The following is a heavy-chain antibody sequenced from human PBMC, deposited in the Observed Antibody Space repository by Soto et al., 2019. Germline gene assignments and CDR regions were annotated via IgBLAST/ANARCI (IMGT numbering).Heavy chain of an antibody. CDR1: GGSISSYY. V-gene: IGHV4-59*01. CDR2: MYYSGST. D-gene: IGHD2-15*01. CDR3: ARDRGWNYYYYGIDV. Sequence: SETLSLTCTVSGGSISSYYWSWIRQPPGKGLEWIGYMYYSGSTNYNPSLKSRVTISVDTSKNQFSLKLSSVTAADTAVYYCARDRGWNYYYYGIDVWGQGTTVTVSS. J-gene: IGHJ6*02.